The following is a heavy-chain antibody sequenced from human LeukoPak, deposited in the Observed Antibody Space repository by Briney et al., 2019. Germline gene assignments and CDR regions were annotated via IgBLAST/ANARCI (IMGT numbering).Heavy chain of an antibody. CDR2: IRGGGAGA. Sequence: GGSLRLSCTASGFTFSNFAMAWVRQVPEKGLEWVSFIRGGGAGAHYADSVRGRFTISRDNSKNTLYLKMNSLRADDTAVYYCAKASYSYGNDAFDIWGQGTKVTVSS. D-gene: IGHD3-16*02. CDR3: AKASYSYGNDAFDI. CDR1: GFTFSNFA. J-gene: IGHJ3*02. V-gene: IGHV3-23*01.